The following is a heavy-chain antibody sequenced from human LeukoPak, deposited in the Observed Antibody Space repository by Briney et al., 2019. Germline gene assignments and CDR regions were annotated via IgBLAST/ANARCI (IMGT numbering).Heavy chain of an antibody. J-gene: IGHJ5*02. Sequence: GGSLRLSCAASGFTFSNYWMSWVRQAPGKGLEWVANIKEDGSDKNYVDSVRGRFTISRDNAKNALYLQMNSLRAEDTAVYYCAKKAYCGGDCYRPNFNWFDPWGQGTLVTVSS. CDR1: GFTFSNYW. D-gene: IGHD2-21*02. CDR2: IKEDGSDK. CDR3: AKKAYCGGDCYRPNFNWFDP. V-gene: IGHV3-7*05.